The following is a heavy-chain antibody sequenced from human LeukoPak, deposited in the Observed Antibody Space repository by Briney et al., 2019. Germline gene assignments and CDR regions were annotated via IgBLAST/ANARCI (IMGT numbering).Heavy chain of an antibody. CDR3: DVFSTYGSGSSFDY. CDR2: IIPILGIA. J-gene: IGHJ4*02. CDR1: GGTFSSYA. Sequence: SVKVSCKASGGTFSSYAISWVRQAPGQGLEWMGRIIPILGIANYAQKFQGRVTITADKSTSTAYMELSSLRSEDTAVYYCDVFSTYGSGSSFDYWGQGTLVTVSS. V-gene: IGHV1-69*04. D-gene: IGHD3-10*01.